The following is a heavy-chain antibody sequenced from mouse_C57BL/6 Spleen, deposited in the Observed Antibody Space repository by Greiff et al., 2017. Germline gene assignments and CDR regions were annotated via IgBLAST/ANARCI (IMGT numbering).Heavy chain of an antibody. CDR1: GYTFTSYW. J-gene: IGHJ4*01. V-gene: IGHV1-55*01. CDR3: ARTTVSYAMDY. Sequence: VQLQQPGAELVKPGASVKMSCKASGYTFTSYWITWVKQRPGQGLEWIGDIYPGSGSTNYNEKFKSKATLTVDTSSSTDYMQLSSLTSEDSAVYYCARTTVSYAMDYWGQGTSVTVSS. D-gene: IGHD1-1*01. CDR2: IYPGSGST.